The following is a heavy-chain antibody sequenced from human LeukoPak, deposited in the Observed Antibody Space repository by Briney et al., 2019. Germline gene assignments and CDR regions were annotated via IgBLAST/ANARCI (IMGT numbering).Heavy chain of an antibody. Sequence: GASVTVSCKASGYTFTDFDINWVRQAPGRGLEWMGWMNPNSGNTVYAQKLQGRVTMTRDTSINTGRMELTSLTSEDTAVYYCARALDRSYYYVYLSWGQGTVISVSS. CDR1: GYTFTDFD. V-gene: IGHV1-8*01. D-gene: IGHD3-16*01. CDR2: MNPNSGNT. CDR3: ARALDRSYYYVYLS. J-gene: IGHJ5*02.